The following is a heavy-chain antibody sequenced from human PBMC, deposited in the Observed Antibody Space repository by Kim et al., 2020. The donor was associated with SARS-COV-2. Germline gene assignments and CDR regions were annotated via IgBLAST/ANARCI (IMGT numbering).Heavy chain of an antibody. J-gene: IGHJ4*02. D-gene: IGHD6-13*01. CDR2: IYYSGST. CDR1: GGSISSSSYY. Sequence: SETLSLTCTVSGGSISSSSYYWGWIRQPPGKGLEWIGSIYYSGSTYYNPSLKSRVTISVDTSKNQFSLKLSSVTAADTAVYYCARHHSSSWTGGYWGQGTLVTVSS. CDR3: ARHHSSSWTGGY. V-gene: IGHV4-39*01.